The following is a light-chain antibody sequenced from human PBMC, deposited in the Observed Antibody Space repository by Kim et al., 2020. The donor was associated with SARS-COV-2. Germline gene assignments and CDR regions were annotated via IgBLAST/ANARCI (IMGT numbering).Light chain of an antibody. CDR1: KLGDKY. V-gene: IGLV3-1*01. CDR2: QDS. J-gene: IGLJ1*01. CDR3: RAWDSSTYV. Sequence: VSPGQTASITCSGDKLGDKYACWYQQKPGQSPVLVIYQDSKRPSGIPERFSGSNSGNTATLTISGTQAMDEADYYCRAWDSSTYVFGTGTKVTVL.